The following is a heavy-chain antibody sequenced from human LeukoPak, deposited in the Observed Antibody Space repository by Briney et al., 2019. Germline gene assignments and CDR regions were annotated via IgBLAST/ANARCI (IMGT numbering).Heavy chain of an antibody. CDR2: ISAYNGNT. V-gene: IGHV1-18*01. Sequence: ASVKVSCKASGYTFTSYGISWVRQAPGQGLEWMGWISAYNGNTNYAQKLQGRVTMTTDTSTSTAYMELRSLRSDDTAVYYCARDYSSTSCYMNYYYGMDVWGQGTTVTVSS. J-gene: IGHJ6*02. CDR3: ARDYSSTSCYMNYYYGMDV. D-gene: IGHD2-2*02. CDR1: GYTFTSYG.